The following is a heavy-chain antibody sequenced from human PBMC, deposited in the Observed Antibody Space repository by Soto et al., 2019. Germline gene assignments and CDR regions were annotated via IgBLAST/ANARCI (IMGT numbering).Heavy chain of an antibody. D-gene: IGHD3-10*01. CDR2: VYYDGST. CDR1: GDSMSYYY. J-gene: IGHJ4*02. CDR3: VTYDRQSGRYSLDY. Sequence: SETLSLTCTVSGDSMSYYYWSWIRQPPGKGPEWVGYVYYDGSTKYNPSLESRLSMSIDTSKNQFSLKVTSVIAADTAVYYFVTYDRQSGRYSLDYWGQGIMVTVSS. V-gene: IGHV4-59*01.